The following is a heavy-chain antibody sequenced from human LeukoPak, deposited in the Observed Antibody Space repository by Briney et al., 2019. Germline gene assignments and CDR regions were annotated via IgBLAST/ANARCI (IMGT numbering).Heavy chain of an antibody. V-gene: IGHV1-24*01. J-gene: IGHJ3*02. D-gene: IGHD4-23*01. Sequence: GASVKVSCKVSGYTLTELSMHWVRQAPGKGLEWMGGFDPEDGETIYAQKFQGRVTMTEDTSTDTAYMELSSLRSEDTAVYYCATEGGSGNSGLDAFDIWGQGTMVTVSS. CDR1: GYTLTELS. CDR2: FDPEDGET. CDR3: ATEGGSGNSGLDAFDI.